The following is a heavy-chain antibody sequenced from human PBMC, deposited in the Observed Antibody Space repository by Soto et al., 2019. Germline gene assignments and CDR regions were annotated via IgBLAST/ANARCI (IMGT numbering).Heavy chain of an antibody. Sequence: ASVKVSCKASGYTFTNYYIHWVRQAPGQGLEWMGIINPSGGSTTYAQRFQGRFTITRDTSTSTVYMELSSLRSEDTAVYYCVRDYDILTAYQYYFDYWGQGTLVNVSS. CDR3: VRDYDILTAYQYYFDY. J-gene: IGHJ4*02. CDR1: GYTFTNYY. CDR2: INPSGGST. D-gene: IGHD3-9*01. V-gene: IGHV1-46*01.